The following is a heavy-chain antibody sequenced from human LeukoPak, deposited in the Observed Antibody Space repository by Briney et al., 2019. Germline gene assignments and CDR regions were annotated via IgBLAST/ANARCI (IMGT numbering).Heavy chain of an antibody. V-gene: IGHV3-11*04. D-gene: IGHD3/OR15-3a*01. Sequence: GGSLRLSCAASGFTFRDYYMSWIRRAPGKGLEWVSYTSSSGSTIYYADSVKGRFTISRDNAKNPLYLQMNSLRAEDTAVYYCARDGLTGDAFDIWGQGTMVTVSS. CDR1: GFTFRDYY. CDR2: TSSSGSTI. CDR3: ARDGLTGDAFDI. J-gene: IGHJ3*02.